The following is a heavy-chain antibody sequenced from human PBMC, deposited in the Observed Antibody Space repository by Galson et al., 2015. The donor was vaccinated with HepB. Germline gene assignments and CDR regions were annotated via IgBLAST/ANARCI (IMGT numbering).Heavy chain of an antibody. CDR1: GFTFSSYG. D-gene: IGHD3-3*01. CDR3: AKGDYDFWSGYYFDY. V-gene: IGHV3-30*18. J-gene: IGHJ4*02. CDR2: ISYDGSNK. Sequence: SLRLSCAASGFTFSSYGMHWVRQAPGKGLEWVAVISYDGSNKYYADSVKGRFTISRDNSKNTLYLQMNSLRAEDTAVHYCAKGDYDFWSGYYFDYWGQGPLVTVSS.